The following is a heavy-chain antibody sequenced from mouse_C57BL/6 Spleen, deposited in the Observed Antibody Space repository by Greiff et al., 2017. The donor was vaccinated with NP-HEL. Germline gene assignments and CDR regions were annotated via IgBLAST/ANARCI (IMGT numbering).Heavy chain of an antibody. D-gene: IGHD2-1*01. J-gene: IGHJ4*01. CDR3: TTGGNYDYAMDY. Sequence: VQLQQSGAELVRPGASVKLSCTASGFNIKDDYMHWVKQRPEQGLEWIGWIDPENGDTEYASKFQGKATITADKSSNTAYLQLSSLTSEDTAVYYCTTGGNYDYAMDYWGQGTSVTVSS. CDR1: GFNIKDDY. V-gene: IGHV14-4*01. CDR2: IDPENGDT.